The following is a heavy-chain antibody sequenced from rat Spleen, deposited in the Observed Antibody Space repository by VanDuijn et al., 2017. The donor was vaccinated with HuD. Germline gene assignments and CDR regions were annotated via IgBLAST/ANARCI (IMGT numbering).Heavy chain of an antibody. CDR2: IWTGGST. CDR3: ARELGHSCYFDY. J-gene: IGHJ2*01. V-gene: IGHV2-30*01. D-gene: IGHD3-5*01. CDR1: GFSLTSYN. Sequence: VQLKESGPGLVQPSQTLSLTCTVSGFSLTSYNVHWVRQPTGKGLEWMGVIWTGGSTDYNSALKSRLSISRDNSKSQVFLKMNSLQTEDIATYDMARELGHSCYFDYWGQGVMVTVTS.